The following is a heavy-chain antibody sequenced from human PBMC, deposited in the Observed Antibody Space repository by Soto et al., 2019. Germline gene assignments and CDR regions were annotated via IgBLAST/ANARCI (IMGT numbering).Heavy chain of an antibody. CDR1: GGSISSDSYY. D-gene: IGHD5-18*01. Sequence: SETLSLTCTVSGGSISSDSYYWGWIRQSPEKGLEWIASISYSGSTYYNPALKSRVTISVDTSKSQFSLKLSSVTAADTAVYYCAKDSGYNYGYFRWFDPWGQGTLVTVSS. V-gene: IGHV4-39*07. J-gene: IGHJ5*02. CDR3: AKDSGYNYGYFRWFDP. CDR2: ISYSGST.